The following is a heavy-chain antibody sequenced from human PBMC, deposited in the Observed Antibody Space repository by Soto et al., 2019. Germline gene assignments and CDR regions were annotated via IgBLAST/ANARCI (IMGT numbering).Heavy chain of an antibody. Sequence: QVQLVESGGGVVQPGRSLRLSCAASGFTFSSYAMHWVRQAPGKGLEWVAVISYDGNNKYYAGSVKGRFTISRDNSKNTLYLQMNSVRAEDTAVYYCARDPNYDVLTGYYRQGDAFDIWGQGTMVTVSS. V-gene: IGHV3-30-3*01. D-gene: IGHD3-9*01. CDR3: ARDPNYDVLTGYYRQGDAFDI. CDR2: ISYDGNNK. CDR1: GFTFSSYA. J-gene: IGHJ3*02.